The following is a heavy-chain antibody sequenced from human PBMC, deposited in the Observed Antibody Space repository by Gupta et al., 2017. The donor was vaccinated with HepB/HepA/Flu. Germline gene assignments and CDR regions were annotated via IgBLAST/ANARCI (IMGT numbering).Heavy chain of an antibody. V-gene: IGHV4-39*01. D-gene: IGHD3-10*01. CDR3: ARLDTVPSGAADC. CDR2: IYYSGST. CDR1: GGSISSTSYY. Sequence: QLQLQESGPGLVKSSETLSLTCTVSGGSISSTSYYWGWIRQPPGKGLEWFGSIYYSGSTYFNPSLKSRVTISVDTSKNQFSLKLRSVTAADTAVYHCARLDTVPSGAADCWGQGALVTVSS. J-gene: IGHJ4*02.